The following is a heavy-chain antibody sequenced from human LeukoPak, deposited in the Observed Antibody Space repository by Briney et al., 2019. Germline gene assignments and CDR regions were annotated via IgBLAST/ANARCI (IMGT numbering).Heavy chain of an antibody. J-gene: IGHJ4*02. Sequence: SVKVSCETSGGTFSSYAISWVRQAPGQGLEWMGRIIPILGIANYAQKFQGRVTITADKSTSTAYMELSSLRSEDTAVYYCARGLPEYYFDYWGQGTLVTVSS. CDR2: IIPILGIA. D-gene: IGHD5-18*01. CDR1: GGTFSSYA. CDR3: ARGLPEYYFDY. V-gene: IGHV1-69*04.